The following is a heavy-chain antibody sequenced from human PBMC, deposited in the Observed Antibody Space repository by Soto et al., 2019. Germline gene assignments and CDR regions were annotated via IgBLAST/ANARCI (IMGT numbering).Heavy chain of an antibody. Sequence: SETLSLTCTASGGSISSYYWSWIRQPAGKGLEWIGRIYTSGSTNYNPSLKSRVTMSVDTSKNQFSLRLDSVTAADTAVYYCARVLEVAGGFDPWGQGTLVTVSS. CDR2: IYTSGST. CDR3: ARVLEVAGGFDP. D-gene: IGHD2-15*01. J-gene: IGHJ5*02. CDR1: GGSISSYY. V-gene: IGHV4-4*07.